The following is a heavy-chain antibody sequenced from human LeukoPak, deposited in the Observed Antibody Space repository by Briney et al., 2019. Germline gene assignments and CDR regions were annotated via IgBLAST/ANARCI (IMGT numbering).Heavy chain of an antibody. CDR3: ARSIVATIKPYFDY. Sequence: SETLSLTCAVSGGSISSGGYYWSWIRQPPGKGLEWIGYIYYSGSTNYNPSLKSRVTISVDTSKNQFSLKLSSVTAADTAVYYCARSIVATIKPYFDYWGQGTLVTVSS. V-gene: IGHV4-61*08. CDR1: GGSISSGGYY. J-gene: IGHJ4*02. D-gene: IGHD5-12*01. CDR2: IYYSGST.